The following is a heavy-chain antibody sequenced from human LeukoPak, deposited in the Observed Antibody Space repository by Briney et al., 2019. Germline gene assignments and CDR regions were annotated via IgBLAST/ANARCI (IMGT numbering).Heavy chain of an antibody. CDR2: MYHSGGT. D-gene: IGHD3-10*01. V-gene: IGHV4-4*02. CDR1: GGSIRSSNC. Sequence: SRTLSLTCAVSGGSIRSSNCGGWVRRPPGKGREGVGTMYHSGGTYSNPSLKIGVTISLETAKNRFSLKRRSAPPADPAVYYRASGGYYGLGNDFRFAPWGQGTLVTVSS. J-gene: IGHJ5*02. CDR3: ASGGYYGLGNDFRFAP.